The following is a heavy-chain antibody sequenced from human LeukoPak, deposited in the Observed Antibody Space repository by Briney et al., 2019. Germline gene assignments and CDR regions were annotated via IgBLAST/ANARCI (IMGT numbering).Heavy chain of an antibody. Sequence: SETLSLTCAVYGGSFSGYYWSWIRQPPGKGLEWIGEINHSGSTNYNPSLKSRVTISVDTFKNQFSLKLSSVTAADTAVYYCARDGSGSPSFDYWGQGTLVTVSS. CDR3: ARDGSGSPSFDY. J-gene: IGHJ4*02. CDR2: INHSGST. CDR1: GGSFSGYY. V-gene: IGHV4-34*01. D-gene: IGHD3-10*01.